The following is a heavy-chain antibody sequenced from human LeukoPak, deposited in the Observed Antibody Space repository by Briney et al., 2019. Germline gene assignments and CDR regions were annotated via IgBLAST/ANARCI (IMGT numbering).Heavy chain of an antibody. CDR1: GFTFRTYS. CDR2: ICCSRSNI. V-gene: IGHV3-48*02. Sequence: GVSLRLSCAASGFTFRTYSMKWVRHAPGKGRVCVSYICCSRSNIYYAVYVKRRFNISRDNAKHALYLKMNSLSDEDTAVYYCAREVPNYFVYWGQGGLVTVSS. CDR3: AREVPNYFVY. J-gene: IGHJ4*02. D-gene: IGHD2-8*01.